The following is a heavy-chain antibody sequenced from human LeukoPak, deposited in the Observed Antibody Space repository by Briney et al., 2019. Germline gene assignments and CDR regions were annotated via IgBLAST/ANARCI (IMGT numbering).Heavy chain of an antibody. CDR2: ISNGGDNT. J-gene: IGHJ4*02. V-gene: IGHV3-11*01. Sequence: GGSLRLSCAASGFTFSQYYMTWIRQAPGKGPEWVSYISNGGDNTYYAASVRGRFTISRDNANSSLFLQMNSLRGEDTAIYYCARDFVGAIDHWGQGTLVTVSS. CDR1: GFTFSQYY. CDR3: ARDFVGAIDH.